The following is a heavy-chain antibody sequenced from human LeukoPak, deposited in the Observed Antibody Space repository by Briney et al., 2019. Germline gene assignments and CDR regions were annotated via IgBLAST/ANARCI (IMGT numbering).Heavy chain of an antibody. CDR3: VGSYDSSGYYHDAFDI. V-gene: IGHV3-21*01. D-gene: IGHD3-22*01. J-gene: IGHJ3*02. CDR1: GFTFSSYS. Sequence: PGGSLRLSCAASGFTFSSYSMNWVRQAPGKGLEWVSSISSSSSYIYYADSVKGRFTISRDNAKNSLYLQMNSLRAEDTAVYYCVGSYDSSGYYHDAFDIWDQGTMVTVSS. CDR2: ISSSSSYI.